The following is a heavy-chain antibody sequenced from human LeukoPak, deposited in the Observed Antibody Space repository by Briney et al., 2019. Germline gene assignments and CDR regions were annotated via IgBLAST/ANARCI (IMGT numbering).Heavy chain of an antibody. Sequence: PSETLSLTCTVSGGSISHYYWSWVRQPPGKGLEWIGYIYSSGNTNYNPSLKSRVTISVDTSKNQFSLKLSSVTAADTAVYYCARHRWEEMFITGAFDFWGQGSLVTVSS. D-gene: IGHD3-22*01. CDR2: IYSSGNT. CDR3: ARHRWEEMFITGAFDF. CDR1: GGSISHYY. V-gene: IGHV4-59*01. J-gene: IGHJ4*02.